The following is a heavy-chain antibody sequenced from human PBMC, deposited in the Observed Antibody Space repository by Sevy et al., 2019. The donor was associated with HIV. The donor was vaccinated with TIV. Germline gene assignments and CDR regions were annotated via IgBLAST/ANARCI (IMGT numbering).Heavy chain of an antibody. CDR1: GGSISSYY. CDR3: ASPGKEDGFDP. Sequence: SETLSLTCTVSGGSISSYYWSWVRQPPGKGLEWIAYIYYSGSTKYNPSLKSRVTISLDTSKNHFSLTLSSVTAADRAVCSCASPGKEDGFDPWGQGTLVTVSS. D-gene: IGHD1-26*01. CDR2: IYYSGST. J-gene: IGHJ5*02. V-gene: IGHV4-59*12.